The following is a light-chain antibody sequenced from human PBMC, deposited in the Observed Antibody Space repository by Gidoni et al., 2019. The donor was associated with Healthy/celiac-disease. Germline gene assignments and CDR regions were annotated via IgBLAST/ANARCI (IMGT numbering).Light chain of an antibody. Sequence: DIQMTQSPSSLSASVGDRVTITCQASQDISNYLNWYQQKPGKAPKLLIYDASNLETGVPSRFSGSGSGTDFTFTISSLQPEDIATYYCQQYDNLVGLFTFGPGTKVDIK. CDR3: QQYDNLVGLFT. CDR2: DAS. CDR1: QDISNY. V-gene: IGKV1-33*01. J-gene: IGKJ3*01.